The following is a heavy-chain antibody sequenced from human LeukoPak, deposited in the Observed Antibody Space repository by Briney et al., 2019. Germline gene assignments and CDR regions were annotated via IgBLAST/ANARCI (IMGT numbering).Heavy chain of an antibody. CDR3: ARDRQMVYAMFHYYYYMDV. J-gene: IGHJ6*03. Sequence: PSETLSLTCTVSGGSISSYYWSWIRQPPGKGLEWLGSIYYSGSTYYNPSLKSRVTISVDTSKNQFSLKLSSVTAADTAVYYCARDRQMVYAMFHYYYYMDVWGKGTTVTVSS. D-gene: IGHD2-8*01. CDR1: GGSISSYY. CDR2: IYYSGST. V-gene: IGHV4-59*12.